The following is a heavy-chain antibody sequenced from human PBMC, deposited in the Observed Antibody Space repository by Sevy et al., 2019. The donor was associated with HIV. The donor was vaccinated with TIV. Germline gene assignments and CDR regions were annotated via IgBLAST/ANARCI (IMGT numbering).Heavy chain of an antibody. CDR1: GYTFTGYY. CDR2: INPNSGGP. V-gene: IGHV1-2*02. CDR3: ARGGVTMVRDLDAFEI. D-gene: IGHD3-10*01. J-gene: IGHJ3*02. Sequence: ASVKVSCKASGYTFTGYYMHWVRQAPGQGLEWMGWINPNSGGPNYAQKFQGRVTMTRGTSISTAYMELSRLTSDDTAVYYCARGGVTMVRDLDAFEIWGQGTMVTVSS.